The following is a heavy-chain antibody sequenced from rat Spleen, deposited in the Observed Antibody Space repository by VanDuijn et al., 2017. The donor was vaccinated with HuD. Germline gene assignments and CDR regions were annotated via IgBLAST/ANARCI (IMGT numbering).Heavy chain of an antibody. Sequence: EVQLVESGGGLVQPGRSMKLSCAASGFPFSNYDMAWVRQAPTADLEWVATISYDGGSTNPRSSVKGRFTIPRDNAKSTLYLQMDSLRSEDTATYYCARHEGNSGYYFDYWGQGVMVTVSS. CDR3: ARHEGNSGYYFDY. CDR2: ISYDGGST. D-gene: IGHD4-3*01. V-gene: IGHV5-7*01. J-gene: IGHJ2*01. CDR1: GFPFSNYD.